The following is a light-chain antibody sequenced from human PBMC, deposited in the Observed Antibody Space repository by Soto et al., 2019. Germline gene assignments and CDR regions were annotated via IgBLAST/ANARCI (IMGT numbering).Light chain of an antibody. Sequence: QSALTQPPSASSTPGQTVTISCSGSTSNIGTFYVYWYQHLPGTAPKLLIYLGDQRASGVSDRFSGSKSGTPASLAINGLRSDDDADYYCAAWDDNLNAYVFGSGTKVTAL. CDR1: TSNIGTFY. CDR2: LGD. V-gene: IGLV1-47*02. CDR3: AAWDDNLNAYV. J-gene: IGLJ1*01.